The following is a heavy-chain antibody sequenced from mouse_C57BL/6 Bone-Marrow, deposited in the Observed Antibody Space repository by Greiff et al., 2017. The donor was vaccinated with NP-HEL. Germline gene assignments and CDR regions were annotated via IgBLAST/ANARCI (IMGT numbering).Heavy chain of an antibody. CDR2: IDPENGDT. Sequence: VQLQQSGAELVRPGASVKLSCTASGFNIKDDYMHWVKQRPEQGLEWIGWIDPENGDTDYASKFQGKATITADTSSNTAYLQLSSLTSEDTAVYYCTTSEFAYWGQGTLVTVSA. V-gene: IGHV14-4*01. CDR3: TTSEFAY. CDR1: GFNIKDDY. J-gene: IGHJ3*01.